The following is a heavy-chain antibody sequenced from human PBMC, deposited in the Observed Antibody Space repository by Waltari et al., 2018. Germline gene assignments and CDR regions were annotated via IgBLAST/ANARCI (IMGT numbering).Heavy chain of an antibody. CDR1: GEPISDDVSRWTY. D-gene: IGHD1-7*01. Sequence: QVQLQESGPGLVKPIHTLSLTCTVSGEPISDDVSRWTYWTWIRQSAGKGLEWIGHIYSSGAVDYNPSLRSRVTISLDTPKSHFTLKLTSVTAADTAVYYCANRGVGNYFKYFRLWSPGTLATVSS. V-gene: IGHV4-61*02. J-gene: IGHJ1*01. CDR2: IYSSGAV. CDR3: ANRGVGNYFKYFRL.